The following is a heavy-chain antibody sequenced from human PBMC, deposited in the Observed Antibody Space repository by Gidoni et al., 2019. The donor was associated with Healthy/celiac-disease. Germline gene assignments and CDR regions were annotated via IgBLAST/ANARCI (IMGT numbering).Heavy chain of an antibody. J-gene: IGHJ4*02. CDR1: GFTFSDYY. V-gene: IGHV3-11*05. CDR2: ISSSSSYT. D-gene: IGHD5-12*01. Sequence: QVQLVEPGGGLVKPGGSLRLFCAASGFTFSDYYMSWIRHAPGKGLEWISYISSSSSYTNYADSVKGRFTISRDNAKNSLYLQMNSLRAEDTAVYYCARVVSGYDRGFDYWGQGTLVTVSS. CDR3: ARVVSGYDRGFDY.